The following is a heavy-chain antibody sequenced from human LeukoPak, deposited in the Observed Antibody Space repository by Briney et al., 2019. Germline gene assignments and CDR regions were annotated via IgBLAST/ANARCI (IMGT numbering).Heavy chain of an antibody. D-gene: IGHD6-19*01. CDR3: ARAPYSSGWYGFDH. CDR2: INQDGSEK. J-gene: IGHJ4*02. Sequence: LGGSLRLSCAASGFTFSSNWMSWVRQAPGKGLEWVANINQDGSEKYYADSVKGRFTISRDNAKNSLCLQMNSLRAEDTAVYYCARAPYSSGWYGFDHWGQGTLVTVSS. CDR1: GFTFSSNW. V-gene: IGHV3-7*01.